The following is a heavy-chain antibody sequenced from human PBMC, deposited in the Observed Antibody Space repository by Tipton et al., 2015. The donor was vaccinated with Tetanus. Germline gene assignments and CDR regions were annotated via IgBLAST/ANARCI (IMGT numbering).Heavy chain of an antibody. V-gene: IGHV4-30-2*01. Sequence: SGGSISDKKYYWGWIRKPPGKGLEWIGYINYSGSSYYSPSLKSRVSISVDGSNNQFSLDLNSVTAADTAVYYCARAHYDFWSSDSYYYGMDVWGQGTTVTVSS. D-gene: IGHD3-3*01. CDR2: INYSGSS. CDR3: ARAHYDFWSSDSYYYGMDV. J-gene: IGHJ6*02. CDR1: GGSISDKKYY.